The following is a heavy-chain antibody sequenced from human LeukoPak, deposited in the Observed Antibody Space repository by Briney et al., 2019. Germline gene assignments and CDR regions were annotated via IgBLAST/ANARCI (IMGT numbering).Heavy chain of an antibody. CDR2: INSDASST. D-gene: IGHD3-16*01. CDR1: GFTFSSYW. Sequence: GGSLRLSCAASGFTFSSYWTHWVRQAPGKGLVWVSRINSDASSTSYADSVKGRFTIFRDNAKNTLYLQMNSLRAEDTAVYYCGGGWDYMDVWGKGTTVTVSS. J-gene: IGHJ6*03. CDR3: GGGWDYMDV. V-gene: IGHV3-74*01.